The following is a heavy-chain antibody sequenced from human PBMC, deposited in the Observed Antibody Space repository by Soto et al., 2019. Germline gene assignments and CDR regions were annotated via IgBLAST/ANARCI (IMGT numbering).Heavy chain of an antibody. CDR1: GFALRNYA. V-gene: IGHV3-23*01. CDR3: AKELLTTFNNWFDS. D-gene: IGHD3-10*01. J-gene: IGHJ5*01. CDR2: ISGSGGGT. Sequence: GGSLRLSCAASGFALRNYAMNWVRQAPGKGLEWVSGISGSGGGTYYADSVKGRFTISRDNSKTRLYLQMSSLRADDTAVYYCAKELLTTFNNWFDSWGQGTLVTVSS.